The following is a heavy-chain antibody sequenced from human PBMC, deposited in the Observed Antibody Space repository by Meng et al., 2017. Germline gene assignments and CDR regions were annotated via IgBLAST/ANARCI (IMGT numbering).Heavy chain of an antibody. CDR1: GFTFSSYW. CDR3: ARVSQQWLPVLYYFDY. J-gene: IGHJ4*02. V-gene: IGHV3-7*01. D-gene: IGHD6-19*01. CDR2: IKQDGSEN. Sequence: GGSLRLSCAASGFTFSSYWMSWVRQAPGKGLEWVANIKQDGSENYYVDSVKGRFTISRDNAKNSLYLQMNSLRAEDTAVYYCARVSQQWLPVLYYFDYWGQGTLVTVSS.